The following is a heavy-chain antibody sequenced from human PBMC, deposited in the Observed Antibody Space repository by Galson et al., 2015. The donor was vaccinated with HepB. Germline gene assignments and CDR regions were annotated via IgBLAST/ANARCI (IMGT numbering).Heavy chain of an antibody. Sequence: SLRLSCAASGFTFKNYNIHWARQAPGKGLEWMAAIWYDGSDKYYADSVRGRFTISRDNSKNTVYLQMNTLRAEDTAVYYCARGAGVSHGYGFVDYYYYMDVWGKGTTVIVSS. V-gene: IGHV3-33*01. CDR1: GFTFKNYN. CDR2: IWYDGSDK. CDR3: ARGAGVSHGYGFVDYYYYMDV. J-gene: IGHJ6*03. D-gene: IGHD5-18*01.